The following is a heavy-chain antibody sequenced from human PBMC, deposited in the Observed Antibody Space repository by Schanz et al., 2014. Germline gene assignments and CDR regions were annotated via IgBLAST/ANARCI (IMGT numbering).Heavy chain of an antibody. D-gene: IGHD3-10*01. CDR2: ISSGSSYA. CDR3: ASGVHVSSLQKGLQF. Sequence: EVRLVESGGGLVQPGGSLRLSCEASGFDFNSYSMSWIRQAPGKGLEWVSDISSGSSYANYADSVKGRFTISRDNAKNSVSLQMRRLRVEDTAVYYCASGVHVSSLQKGLQFWGRGTLVIVSS. V-gene: IGHV3-48*01. J-gene: IGHJ1*01. CDR1: GFDFNSYS.